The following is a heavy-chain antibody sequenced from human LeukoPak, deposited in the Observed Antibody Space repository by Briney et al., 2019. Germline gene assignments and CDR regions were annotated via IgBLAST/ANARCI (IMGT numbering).Heavy chain of an antibody. CDR2: IKQDGSEK. J-gene: IGHJ4*02. CDR3: ARGGSRYYTSSVSDY. D-gene: IGHD3-10*01. Sequence: GGSLRLSCTVSGITFNTYWMNWVRQAPRKGLEWVANIKQDGSEKYYVDSVRGRFTISRDNAKNSVYLQMNSLRVDDTAVYYCARGGSRYYTSSVSDYWGQGTLITVSS. CDR1: GITFNTYW. V-gene: IGHV3-7*03.